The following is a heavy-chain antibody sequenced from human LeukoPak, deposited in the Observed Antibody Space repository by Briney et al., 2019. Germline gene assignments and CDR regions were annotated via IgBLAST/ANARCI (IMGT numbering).Heavy chain of an antibody. V-gene: IGHV1-2*02. Sequence: ASVKVSCKASGYTFTGHYVHWVRQAPGQGLEWMGGINPNNGGTHYAQKFQGRVTMTSDTSISTAYMELSRLTSDDTAVYYCARQLIFAYWGQGTLVTVSS. CDR3: ARQLIFAY. CDR2: INPNNGGT. J-gene: IGHJ4*02. CDR1: GYTFTGHY. D-gene: IGHD2-8*01.